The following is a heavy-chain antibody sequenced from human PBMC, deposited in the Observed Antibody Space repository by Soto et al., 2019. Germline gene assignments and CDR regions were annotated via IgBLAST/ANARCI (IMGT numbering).Heavy chain of an antibody. CDR1: GDSITSSSHY. D-gene: IGHD3-3*01. V-gene: IGHV4-39*01. CDR3: LRSIIDPEVFMYHFDS. Sequence: PSETLSLTCTVSGDSITSSSHYWGWIRQPPGKGLECIANIYYDGNTYYNPSLKSRVAISLDTSKNQFSLRLNSVTAADTAVYYCLRSIIDPEVFMYHFDSGREGTLVSV. J-gene: IGHJ4*02. CDR2: IYYDGNT.